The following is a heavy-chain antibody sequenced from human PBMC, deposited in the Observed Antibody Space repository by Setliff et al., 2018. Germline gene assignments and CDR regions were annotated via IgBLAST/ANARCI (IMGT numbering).Heavy chain of an antibody. CDR3: ARFGGSCSSSSCYASDL. J-gene: IGHJ3*01. CDR1: GYTFTNYG. CDR2: IITNTGKT. V-gene: IGHV1-18*01. D-gene: IGHD2-2*01. Sequence: ASVKVSCKASGYTFTNYGFTWVRQAPGQGLEWMGMIITNTGKTSYPKKFQGRVTMTTDTYPGTGYMELRSLTSDDTAVYFCARFGGSCSSSSCYASDLWGQGTMVTVSS.